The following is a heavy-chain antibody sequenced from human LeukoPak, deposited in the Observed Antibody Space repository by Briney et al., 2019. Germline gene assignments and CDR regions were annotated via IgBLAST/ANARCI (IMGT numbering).Heavy chain of an antibody. CDR1: GGTFSSYA. Sequence: ASVKVSCKASGGTFSSYAISWVRQAPGQGLEWMGGIIPIFGTANYAQKFQGRVTITTDESTSTAYMELSSLRSEDTAVYYCARGFCSSTSCYGPYNWFDPWGQGTLVTVSS. V-gene: IGHV1-69*05. CDR2: IIPIFGTA. D-gene: IGHD2-2*01. CDR3: ARGFCSSTSCYGPYNWFDP. J-gene: IGHJ5*02.